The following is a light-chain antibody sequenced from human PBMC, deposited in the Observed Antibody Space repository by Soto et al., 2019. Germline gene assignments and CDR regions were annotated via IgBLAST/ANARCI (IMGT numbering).Light chain of an antibody. J-gene: IGLJ2*01. CDR2: EVT. Sequence: QSVLTQPASVSGSPGQSITISCTGTSSDVGSYNLVAWYQQHPNKAPKLMIYEVTKRPSGVSNRFSGSKSGNTASLTISGLQAEDEADYYCCSYAGSSTHVVFGGGTQLTVL. V-gene: IGLV2-23*02. CDR1: SSDVGSYNL. CDR3: CSYAGSSTHVV.